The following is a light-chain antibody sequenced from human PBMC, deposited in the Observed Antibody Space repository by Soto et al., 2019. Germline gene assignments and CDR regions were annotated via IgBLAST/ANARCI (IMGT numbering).Light chain of an antibody. CDR1: HSVNSNY. CDR3: QQYGDSPFT. V-gene: IGKV3-20*01. CDR2: GAS. Sequence: EIVLTQSPGTLSLSPGERATLSCRASHSVNSNYLAWYRQRPGQAPRLLIYGASTRATGVPDTFSGRGSGTDFTLTISRLEPEDFAVYYCQQYGDSPFTFCQATRLEIK. J-gene: IGKJ5*01.